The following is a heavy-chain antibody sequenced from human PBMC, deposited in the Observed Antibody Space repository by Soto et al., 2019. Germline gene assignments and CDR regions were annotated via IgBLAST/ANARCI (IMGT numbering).Heavy chain of an antibody. D-gene: IGHD2-15*01. CDR2: IKSKTDGGTT. Sequence: ESGGGLVKPGGSLRLSCAASGFTFSNAWMSWVRQAPGKGLEWVGRIKSKTDGGTTDYAAPVKGRFTISRDDSKNTLYLQMNSLKTEDTAGYYCTTRDIVVVVAVDYWGQGTLVTVSS. CDR3: TTRDIVVVVAVDY. V-gene: IGHV3-15*01. J-gene: IGHJ4*02. CDR1: GFTFSNAW.